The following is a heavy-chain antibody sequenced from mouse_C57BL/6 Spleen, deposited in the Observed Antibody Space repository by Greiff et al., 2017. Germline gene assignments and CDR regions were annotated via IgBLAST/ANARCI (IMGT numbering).Heavy chain of an antibody. Sequence: QVQLQQPGAELVRPGSSVKLSCKASGYTFTSYWMHWVKQRPIQGLEWIGNIDPSDSETHYNQKFKDKATLTVDKSSITAYMQLSSRTSEDSAVYYCARSKGLTTVVATDYWGQGTTLTVSS. CDR2: IDPSDSET. V-gene: IGHV1-52*01. D-gene: IGHD1-1*01. J-gene: IGHJ2*01. CDR3: ARSKGLTTVVATDY. CDR1: GYTFTSYW.